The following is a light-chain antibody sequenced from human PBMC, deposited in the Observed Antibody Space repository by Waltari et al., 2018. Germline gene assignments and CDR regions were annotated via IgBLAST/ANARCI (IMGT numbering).Light chain of an antibody. CDR2: SNN. CDR1: SSNIESNT. J-gene: IGLJ2*01. CDR3: AAWDDSLNGVV. V-gene: IGLV1-44*01. Sequence: QSVLPQPPSASGPPRQSVTISCSGSSSNIESNTVNWYQQLPGTAPKLLIYSNNQRPSGVPDRFSGSKSGTSASLAISGLQSEDEADYYCAAWDDSLNGVVFGGGTKLTVL.